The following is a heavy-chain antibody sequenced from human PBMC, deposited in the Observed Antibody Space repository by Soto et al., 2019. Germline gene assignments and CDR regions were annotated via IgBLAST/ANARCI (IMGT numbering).Heavy chain of an antibody. D-gene: IGHD6-19*01. V-gene: IGHV4-59*01. J-gene: IGHJ4*02. CDR1: GGSISSDY. Sequence: SETLSLTCTVSGGSISSDYWSGIRQPPGKGLEWIGYIYYSGATNYNPSLKSRLIISVDTSKNQFSLKLTSVTAADTAVYYCARESGGSGWFVYWGQGTLVTVSS. CDR2: IYYSGAT. CDR3: ARESGGSGWFVY.